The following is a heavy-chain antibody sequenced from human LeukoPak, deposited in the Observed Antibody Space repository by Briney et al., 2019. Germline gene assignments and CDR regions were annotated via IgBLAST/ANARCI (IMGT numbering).Heavy chain of an antibody. J-gene: IGHJ4*02. CDR1: GFILRNAW. CDR2: IKRENNGGTT. V-gene: IGHV3-15*01. CDR3: AKPGGEGYSYGYNPFDY. D-gene: IGHD5-18*01. Sequence: GGSLRLSCAASGFILRNAWMHWVRQAPGKGLEWVGRIKRENNGGTTDYAAPVKGRFTISRDNSKNTLYLQMNSLRAEDTAVYYCAKPGGEGYSYGYNPFDYWGQGTLVTVSS.